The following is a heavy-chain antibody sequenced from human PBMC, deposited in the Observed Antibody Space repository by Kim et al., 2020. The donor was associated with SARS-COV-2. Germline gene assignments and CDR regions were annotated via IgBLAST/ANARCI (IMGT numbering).Heavy chain of an antibody. CDR3: AKDRITIFGVVIIRDYYFDY. J-gene: IGHJ4*02. CDR2: ISGSGGST. CDR1: GFTFSSYA. D-gene: IGHD3-3*01. V-gene: IGHV3-23*01. Sequence: GGSLRLSCAASGFTFSSYAMSWVRQAPGKGLEWVSAISGSGGSTYYADSAKGRFTISRDNSKNTLYLQMNSLRAEDTAVYYCAKDRITIFGVVIIRDYYFDYWGQGTLVTVSS.